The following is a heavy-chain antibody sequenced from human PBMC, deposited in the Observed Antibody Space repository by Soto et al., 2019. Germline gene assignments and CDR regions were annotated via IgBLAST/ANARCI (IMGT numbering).Heavy chain of an antibody. D-gene: IGHD3-10*01. J-gene: IGHJ4*02. V-gene: IGHV4-30-2*01. CDR3: ARVLYYYGSGAFDY. CDR2: IYHSGST. Sequence: QLQLQESGSGLVKPSQTLSLTCAVSGGSISSGGYSWSWIRQPPGKGLEWIGYIYHSGSTYYNPSRKSRVTISVDRSKNQFSLKLSSVTAADTAVYYCARVLYYYGSGAFDYWGQGTLVTVSS. CDR1: GGSISSGGYS.